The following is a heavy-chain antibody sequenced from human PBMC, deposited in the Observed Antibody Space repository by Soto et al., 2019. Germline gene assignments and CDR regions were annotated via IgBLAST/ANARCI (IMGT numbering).Heavy chain of an antibody. CDR1: GGSISSGGYS. CDR2: IYHSGST. CDR3: GRCPVWWFDP. Sequence: QLQLQESGSGLVKPSQTLSLTCAVSGGSISSGGYSWSWIRQPPGKGLEWIGYIYHSGSTYYNPCLKSRVTISVDRSKDQFSLKLSSVTAADKALYYCGRCPVWWFDPWGQGTLVTVSS. V-gene: IGHV4-30-2*01. J-gene: IGHJ5*02.